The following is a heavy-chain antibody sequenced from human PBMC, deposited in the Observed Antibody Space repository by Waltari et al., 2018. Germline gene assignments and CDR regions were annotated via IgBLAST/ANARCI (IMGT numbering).Heavy chain of an antibody. CDR2: IWDDGSNK. J-gene: IGHJ3*02. CDR3: ASSITTDAFDI. Sequence: QVQLVESGGGVVQPGRSLRLSCASSGFTFSSYGMHWVRQAPGKGLEWVAVIWDDGSNKYYADSVKGRFTISRDDSKNTLYLQMNSLRAEDTAVYYCASSITTDAFDIWGQGTMVTVSS. D-gene: IGHD3-10*01. V-gene: IGHV3-33*01. CDR1: GFTFSSYG.